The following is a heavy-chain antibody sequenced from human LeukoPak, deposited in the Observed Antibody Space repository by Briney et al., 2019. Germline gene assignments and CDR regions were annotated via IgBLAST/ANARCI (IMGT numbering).Heavy chain of an antibody. V-gene: IGHV4-39*01. D-gene: IGHD3-10*01. J-gene: IGHJ4*02. Sequence: SETLSLTCTVSGGSISSSNCYWGWVRQPPGKGLEWIGSIYFSGGTYYNASLKSRVTISVDTSKNQFSLKLSSVTAADTAVYYCARQTGSGLFSLPGGQGTLVTVSS. CDR3: ARQTGSGLFSLP. CDR2: IYFSGGT. CDR1: GGSISSSNCY.